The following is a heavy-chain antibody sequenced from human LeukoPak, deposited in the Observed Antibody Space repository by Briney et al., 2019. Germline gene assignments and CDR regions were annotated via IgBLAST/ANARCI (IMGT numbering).Heavy chain of an antibody. CDR1: GFTFSSYW. Sequence: GGSLRLSCAASGFTFSSYWMSWVRQAPGKGLEWVANIKQDGSEKYYVDSVKGRFTISRDNAKNSLYLQMNSLRAEDTAVYYCARGGGGDDFWSGYFDYWGQGTLVTVSS. J-gene: IGHJ4*02. D-gene: IGHD3-3*01. CDR3: ARGGGGDDFWSGYFDY. V-gene: IGHV3-7*01. CDR2: IKQDGSEK.